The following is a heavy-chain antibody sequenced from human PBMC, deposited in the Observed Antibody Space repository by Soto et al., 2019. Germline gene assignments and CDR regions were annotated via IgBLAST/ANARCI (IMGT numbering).Heavy chain of an antibody. CDR3: ARDRDGYNDAFDI. Sequence: LPCAASGFTFSSYAMHWVRQAPGKGLEWVAVISYDGSNKYYADSVKGRFTISRDNSKNTLYLQMNSLRAEDTAVYYCARDRDGYNDAFDIWGQGTMVTVSS. V-gene: IGHV3-30-3*01. D-gene: IGHD5-12*01. J-gene: IGHJ3*02. CDR1: GFTFSSYA. CDR2: ISYDGSNK.